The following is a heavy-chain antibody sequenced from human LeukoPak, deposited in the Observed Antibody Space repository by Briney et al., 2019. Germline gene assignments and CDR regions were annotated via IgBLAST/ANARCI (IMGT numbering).Heavy chain of an antibody. V-gene: IGHV4-59*12. CDR2: IDYSGST. J-gene: IGHJ4*02. CDR3: ATLGFSSGYYYYFDH. Sequence: SETLSLTCTVSGGSISSYYWTWIRQPPGKGLEWIGYIDYSGSTNYNPSLKSRVTISVDTSKNQFSLKLSSVTAADTAVYYCATLGFSSGYYYYFDHWGQGTLVTVSS. CDR1: GGSISSYY. D-gene: IGHD3-22*01.